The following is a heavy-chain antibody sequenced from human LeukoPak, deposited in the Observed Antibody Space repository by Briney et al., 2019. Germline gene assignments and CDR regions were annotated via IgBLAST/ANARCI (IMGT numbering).Heavy chain of an antibody. Sequence: PSETLSLTCTVSGGSISSYYWTWIRQPPGRGLEWIGYIHYSGSTNYNPSLKSRVTISIDTSKNQLSLKLSSVTAADTAVYYCARSSGWYYFESWGQGTLATVSS. D-gene: IGHD6-19*01. V-gene: IGHV4-59*08. CDR3: ARSSGWYYFES. CDR2: IHYSGST. CDR1: GGSISSYY. J-gene: IGHJ4*02.